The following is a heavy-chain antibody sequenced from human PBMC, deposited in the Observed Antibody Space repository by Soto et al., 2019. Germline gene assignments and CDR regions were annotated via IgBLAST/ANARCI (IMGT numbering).Heavy chain of an antibody. CDR2: ISYDGSNK. D-gene: IGHD2-15*01. J-gene: IGHJ3*02. CDR1: GFTFSSYA. CDR3: ARDRSEHDAFDI. V-gene: IGHV3-30*04. Sequence: GGSLRLSCAASGFTFSSYAMHWVRQAPGKGLEWVAVISYDGSNKYYADSVKGRFTISRDNSKNTLYLQMNSLRAEDTAVYYCARDRSEHDAFDIWGQGTMVTVSS.